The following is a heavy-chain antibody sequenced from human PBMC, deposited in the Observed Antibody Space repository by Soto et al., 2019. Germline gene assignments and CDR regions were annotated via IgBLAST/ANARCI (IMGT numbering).Heavy chain of an antibody. CDR3: ASLISGSYMDGMDV. V-gene: IGHV3-30-3*01. D-gene: IGHD1-26*01. Sequence: QVQLVESGGGVVQPGRSLRLSCAASGFTFSSYAMHWVRQAPGKGLEWVAVISYDGSNKYYADSVKGRFTISRDNSKNTLYLQMNSLRAEDTAVYYCASLISGSYMDGMDVWGQGTTVTVSS. CDR1: GFTFSSYA. J-gene: IGHJ6*02. CDR2: ISYDGSNK.